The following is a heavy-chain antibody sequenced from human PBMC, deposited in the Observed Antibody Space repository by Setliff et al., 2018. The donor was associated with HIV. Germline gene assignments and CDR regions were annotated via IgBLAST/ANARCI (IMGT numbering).Heavy chain of an antibody. CDR2: IYYSGST. Sequence: SETLSLTCKVSGGSIRSYYWSWIRQPPGKGLEWIGYIYYSGSTNYNPSLKSRVTISVDTSKNQFSLKLSSVTAADTAVYYCARQITMVRGVYQPYYYYYMDVWGKGTTVPVSS. CDR1: GGSIRSYY. J-gene: IGHJ6*03. V-gene: IGHV4-59*08. CDR3: ARQITMVRGVYQPYYYYYMDV. D-gene: IGHD3-10*01.